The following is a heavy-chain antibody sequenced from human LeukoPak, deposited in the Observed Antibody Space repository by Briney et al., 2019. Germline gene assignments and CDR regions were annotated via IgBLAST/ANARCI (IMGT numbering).Heavy chain of an antibody. CDR2: ISGSGGST. V-gene: IGHV3-23*01. D-gene: IGHD1-26*01. Sequence: GGSLRLSCAASGFTFSSYAMSWVRQAPGKGLEWVSGISGSGGSTYYADSVKGRFTISRDNSKNTLYLQMNSLRAEDTAVYYCAKGSGSYSVYYMDVWGKGTTVTVSS. CDR1: GFTFSSYA. CDR3: AKGSGSYSVYYMDV. J-gene: IGHJ6*03.